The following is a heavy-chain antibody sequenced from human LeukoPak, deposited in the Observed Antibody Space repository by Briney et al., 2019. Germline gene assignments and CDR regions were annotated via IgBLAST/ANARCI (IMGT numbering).Heavy chain of an antibody. J-gene: IGHJ6*03. CDR2: INHSGST. CDR3: ARLGPAAGRDYYYYYMDV. D-gene: IGHD6-13*01. CDR1: GFTFSSYE. V-gene: IGHV4-34*01. Sequence: GSLRLSCAASGFTFSSYEMNWVRQPPGKGLEWIGEINHSGSTNYNPSLKSRVTISVDTSKNQFSLKLSSVTAADTAVYYCARLGPAAGRDYYYYYMDVWGKGTTVTISS.